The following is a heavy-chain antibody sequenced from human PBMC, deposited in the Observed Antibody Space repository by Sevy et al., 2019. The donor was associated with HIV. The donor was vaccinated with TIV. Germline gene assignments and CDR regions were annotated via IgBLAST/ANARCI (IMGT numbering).Heavy chain of an antibody. Sequence: SETLSLTCTVSGDSISSGNHWWSWIRQPAGKGLEWIGRIYTSGRTIYNPVLRSRVTMSVDTSTNQFFLNLSSVTAAATAGYYCARDGIRRDYYHGMDVWGQGTTVTVSS. CDR3: ARDGIRRDYYHGMDV. CDR1: GDSISSGNHW. J-gene: IGHJ6*02. D-gene: IGHD1-26*01. V-gene: IGHV4-61*02. CDR2: IYTSGRT.